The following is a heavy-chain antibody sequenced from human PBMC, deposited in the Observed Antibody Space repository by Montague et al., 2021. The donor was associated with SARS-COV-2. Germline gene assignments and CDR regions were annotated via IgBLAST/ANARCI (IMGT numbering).Heavy chain of an antibody. CDR1: GGSISSSSYY. CDR2: IYYSGST. D-gene: IGHD3-3*01. Sequence: SETLSLTCTVSGGSISSSSYYWGWIRQPPGKGLEWIGYIYYSGSTYYNPSLKSRVTIFVETSKNQFSLKLSSVTAADTAVYYCARQPTRGITIFGVVTDYGMDVWGQGTMVTVSS. V-gene: IGHV4-39*01. J-gene: IGHJ6*02. CDR3: ARQPTRGITIFGVVTDYGMDV.